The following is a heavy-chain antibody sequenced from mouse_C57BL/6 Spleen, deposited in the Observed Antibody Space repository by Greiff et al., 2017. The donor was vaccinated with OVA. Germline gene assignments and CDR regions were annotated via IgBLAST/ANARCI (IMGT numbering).Heavy chain of an antibody. J-gene: IGHJ1*03. CDR3: ASADYDYDGGYWYFDV. Sequence: VQLKESGPGLAKPSQTLSLTCSVTGYSITSDYWNWIRKFPGNKLEYMGYISYSGSTYYTPSLKSRISITRDTSKNQYYLQLNSVTTEDTATYYSASADYDYDGGYWYFDVWGTGTTVTVSS. V-gene: IGHV3-8*01. CDR1: GYSITSDY. CDR2: ISYSGST. D-gene: IGHD2-4*01.